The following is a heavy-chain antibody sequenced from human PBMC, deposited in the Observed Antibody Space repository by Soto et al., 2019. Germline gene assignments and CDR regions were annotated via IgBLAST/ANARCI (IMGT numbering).Heavy chain of an antibody. D-gene: IGHD2-2*01. CDR3: ARDVPGSRYCSSTSCPQDI. CDR2: ISSSSSYI. J-gene: IGHJ3*02. CDR1: GFTFSSYS. Sequence: PGGSLRLYCAASGFTFSSYSMNWVRQAPGKGLEWVSSISSSSSYIYYADSVKGRFTISRDNAKNSLYLQMNSLRAEDTAVYYCARDVPGSRYCSSTSCPQDIWGQGTMVTVSS. V-gene: IGHV3-21*01.